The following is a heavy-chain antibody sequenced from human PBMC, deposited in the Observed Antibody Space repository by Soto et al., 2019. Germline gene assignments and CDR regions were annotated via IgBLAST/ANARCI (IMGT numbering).Heavy chain of an antibody. J-gene: IGHJ5*02. CDR1: GFSVSSNS. CDR3: ARSINWHAWLDP. Sequence: XGSLRLSCADAGFSVSSNSMSWVRQAPGKGLEWVSVIYTGGSTYYADSVKGRFTISRDNSKNTLYLQMNSLRVEDTAVYYCARSINWHAWLDPWGQGMLVTV. V-gene: IGHV3-53*01. CDR2: IYTGGST. D-gene: IGHD1-1*01.